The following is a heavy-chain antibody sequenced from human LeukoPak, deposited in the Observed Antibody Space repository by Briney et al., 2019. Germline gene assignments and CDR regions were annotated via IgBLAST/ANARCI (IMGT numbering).Heavy chain of an antibody. V-gene: IGHV4-39*01. CDR3: ARHSRHGYSGYENAFDI. CDR1: GGSISSSGSY. CDR2: IYNSGST. Sequence: SETLSLTCTVSGGSISSSGSYWDWIRQPPGKGLEWTGNIYNSGSTHYTPPLKSRVTMSVDTSKNQFSLKLSSVTAADSAVYYYARHSRHGYSGYENAFDIWGQGTMVTVSS. D-gene: IGHD5-12*01. J-gene: IGHJ3*02.